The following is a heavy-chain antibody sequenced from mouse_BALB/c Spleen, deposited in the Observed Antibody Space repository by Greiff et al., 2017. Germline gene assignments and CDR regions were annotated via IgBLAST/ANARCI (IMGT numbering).Heavy chain of an antibody. Sequence: EVKLMESGGGLVKPGGSLKLSCAASGFAFSSYDMSWVRQTPEKRLEWVAYISSGGGSTYYPDTVKGRFTISRDNAKNTLYLQMSSLKSEDTAMYYCARQDRYFYAMDYWGQGTSVTVSS. D-gene: IGHD2-14*01. CDR1: GFAFSSYD. CDR2: ISSGGGST. CDR3: ARQDRYFYAMDY. V-gene: IGHV5-12-1*01. J-gene: IGHJ4*01.